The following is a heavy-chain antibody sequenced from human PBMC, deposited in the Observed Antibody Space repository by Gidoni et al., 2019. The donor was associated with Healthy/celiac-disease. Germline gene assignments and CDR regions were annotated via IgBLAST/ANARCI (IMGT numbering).Heavy chain of an antibody. J-gene: IGHJ4*02. D-gene: IGHD3-22*01. CDR3: AKEDYYDSSGYSAY. V-gene: IGHV3-23*01. CDR2: ISGSGGST. CDR1: GFPFSSYA. Sequence: GPLLEFGGGLGQPGGFLETSCSAPGFPFSSYAMSWVRQAPGKGLEWVSAISGSGGSTYYADSVKGRFTISRDNSKNTLYLQMNSLRAEDTAVYYCAKEDYYDSSGYSAYWGQGTLVTVSS.